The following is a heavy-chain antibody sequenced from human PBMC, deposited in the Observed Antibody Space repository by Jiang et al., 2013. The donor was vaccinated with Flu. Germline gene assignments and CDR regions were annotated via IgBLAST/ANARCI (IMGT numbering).Heavy chain of an antibody. V-gene: IGHV3-23*04. CDR1: GFTFGTYA. D-gene: IGHD3-22*01. CDR2: IVGSGGKT. J-gene: IGHJ6*04. CDR3: AKDHYNDSSGAFYYYGMDV. Sequence: VQLVESGGGLAQPGGSLRLSCSASGFTFGTYAMSWVRQAPGKGLEWVSTIVGSGGKTYYADSVNGRFTISRDNSENTLFLQMSSLRGEDTAVYYCAKDHYNDSSGAFYYYGMDVWARGTTVTVS.